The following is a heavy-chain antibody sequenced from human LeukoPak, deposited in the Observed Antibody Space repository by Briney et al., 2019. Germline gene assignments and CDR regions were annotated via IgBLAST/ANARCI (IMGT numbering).Heavy chain of an antibody. CDR1: GFIFSNYA. CDR2: ISGSGGAT. D-gene: IGHD3-22*01. Sequence: GGSLRLSCAASGFIFSNYAMSWVRQAPGKGLEWVSGISGSGGATYYADPVKGRFTISRDNAKNSLYLQINSLRAEDTAVYYCARGYDYYDSCGYGYWGQGTLVTVSS. CDR3: ARGYDYYDSCGYGY. V-gene: IGHV3-23*01. J-gene: IGHJ4*02.